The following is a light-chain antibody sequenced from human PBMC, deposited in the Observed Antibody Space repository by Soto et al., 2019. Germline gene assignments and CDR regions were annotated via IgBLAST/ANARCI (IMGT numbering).Light chain of an antibody. J-gene: IGKJ4*01. CDR3: QQYDTWPLT. Sequence: ETVMTRFPATLSVSPGERATLSCRASQYVSTNLAWYQQQPGQPPRLLIYDISNRATGIPARFSGSGSETEFALTITSLQSEDFAVYYCQQYDTWPLTFGGGTKVDIK. V-gene: IGKV3D-15*01. CDR1: QYVSTN. CDR2: DIS.